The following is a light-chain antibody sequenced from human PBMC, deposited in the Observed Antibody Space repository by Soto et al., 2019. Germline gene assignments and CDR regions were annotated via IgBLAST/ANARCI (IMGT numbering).Light chain of an antibody. CDR1: SSDVGVYNY. CDR2: EVS. J-gene: IGLJ2*01. V-gene: IGLV2-14*01. CDR3: SSYTRSSAVV. Sequence: QSVLTQPASVSGSPGQSITISCTGTSSDVGVYNYVSWYQQHPGKAPKLMIYEVSNRPSGVSNRFSGSKSGNTAALTISGLQAEDEDDYYCSSYTRSSAVVFGGGTKVTVL.